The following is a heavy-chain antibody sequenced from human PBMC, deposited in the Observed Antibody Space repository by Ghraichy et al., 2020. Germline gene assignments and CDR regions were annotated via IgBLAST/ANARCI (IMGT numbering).Heavy chain of an antibody. D-gene: IGHD3-10*01. CDR2: INHSGST. CDR3: AARASKKYGSGSLPNTS. Sequence: SETLSLTCAVYGGSFSGYYWSWIRQPPGKGLEWIGEINHSGSTNYNPSLKSRVTISVDTSKNQFSLKLSSVTAADTAVYYCAARASKKYGSGSLPNTSWGQGTTVTVSS. V-gene: IGHV4-34*01. CDR1: GGSFSGYY. J-gene: IGHJ6*02.